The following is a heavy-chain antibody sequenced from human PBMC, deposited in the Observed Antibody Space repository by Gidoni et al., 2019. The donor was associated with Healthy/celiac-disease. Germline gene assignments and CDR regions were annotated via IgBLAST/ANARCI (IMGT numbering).Heavy chain of an antibody. CDR2: ISWNSGSI. J-gene: IGHJ6*02. CDR1: GFTFEDYA. CDR3: AKDNLVMGSYYYYGMDV. D-gene: IGHD3-9*01. Sequence: EVQLVESGGGLVQPGRSLRLSCAASGFTFEDYAMHWVRQAPGKGLEWVSGISWNSGSIGYADSVKGRFTISRDNAKNSLYLQMNSLRAEDTALYYCAKDNLVMGSYYYYGMDVWGQGTTVTVSS. V-gene: IGHV3-9*01.